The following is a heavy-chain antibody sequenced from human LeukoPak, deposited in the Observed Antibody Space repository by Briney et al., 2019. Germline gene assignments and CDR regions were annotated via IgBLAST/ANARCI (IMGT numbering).Heavy chain of an antibody. CDR2: ISYDGSNK. Sequence: GRSLRLSCAASGFTFSSYAMHWVRQAPGKGLEWVAVISYDGSNKYYADSVKGRFTISRDNSKNTLYLQMNSLRAEDTAVYYCAREEITMILDEGFDYWRQGTLVTVSS. V-gene: IGHV3-30*04. CDR3: AREEITMILDEGFDY. CDR1: GFTFSSYA. J-gene: IGHJ4*02. D-gene: IGHD3-22*01.